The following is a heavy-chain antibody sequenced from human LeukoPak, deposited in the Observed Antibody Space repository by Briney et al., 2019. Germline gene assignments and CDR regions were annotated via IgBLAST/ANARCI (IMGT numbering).Heavy chain of an antibody. J-gene: IGHJ4*02. V-gene: IGHV1-18*01. CDR2: ISAYNGNT. Sequence: AASVTVSCTASGYTFTSYGISWVRQAPGQGLEWMGWISAYNGNTNYAQKLQGRVTMTTDTSTSTAYMELRSLRSDETAVYYCAGELCSYGSLGIDYWGQGTLVTVSS. CDR3: AGELCSYGSLGIDY. CDR1: GYTFTSYG. D-gene: IGHD5-18*01.